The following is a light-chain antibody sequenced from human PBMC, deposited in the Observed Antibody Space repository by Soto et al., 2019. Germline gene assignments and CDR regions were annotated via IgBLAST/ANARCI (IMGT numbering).Light chain of an antibody. CDR2: GAS. CDR3: HQYSSSPWT. V-gene: IGKV3-20*01. J-gene: IGKJ1*01. CDR1: QTVSSAR. Sequence: EIVVTPSPGTLSLSPGERATLSCRASQTVSSARLAWFQQKPGQAPRLLIYGASSRAPGIPDRFSGSGSETDFTLTITRLESEDFAVYSYHQYSSSPWTFGQGTKV.